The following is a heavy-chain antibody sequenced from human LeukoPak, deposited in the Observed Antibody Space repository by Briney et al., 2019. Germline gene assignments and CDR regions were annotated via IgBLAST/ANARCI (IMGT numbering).Heavy chain of an antibody. V-gene: IGHV1-69*05. CDR3: AKSATYSTRWYYFDY. D-gene: IGHD6-19*01. CDR1: XGTFRSYA. CDR2: IIPMYGTT. J-gene: IGHJ4*02. Sequence: ASVXXXXKASXGTFRSYAISXVRQAPGQGVEGXGRIIPMYGTTSYAHSFPRTVTITTDESTSTAYMELRSLRSEDTAVYYRAKSATYSTRWYYFDYWGQGTLVTVSS.